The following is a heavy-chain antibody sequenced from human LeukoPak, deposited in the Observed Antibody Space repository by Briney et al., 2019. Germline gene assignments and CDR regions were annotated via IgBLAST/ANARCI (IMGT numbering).Heavy chain of an antibody. CDR3: ARDAENYRSGGLDY. V-gene: IGHV4-4*07. CDR1: GDSIITYY. Sequence: SETLSLTCSVSGDSIITYYWSWIRQPAGEGLEWIGRIYSTGSTNYNPSLKSRVTMSVDTSKNQFSLKLSSVTAADTAVYYCARDAENYRSGGLDYWGQGTLVTVSS. J-gene: IGHJ4*02. D-gene: IGHD3-10*01. CDR2: IYSTGST.